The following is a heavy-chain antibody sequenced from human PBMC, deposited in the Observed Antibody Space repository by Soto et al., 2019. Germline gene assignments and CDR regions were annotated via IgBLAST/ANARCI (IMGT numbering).Heavy chain of an antibody. Sequence: GWCPGLGSAAFGASVCIYAMSGVGACPGKGLEWLSLPSGSASATPYADSVKGRLTISRHNSKSTLHLQLNSLRAEDPAVYYCANRMANTVFGVHTLFDVWGRGTLVTVSS. V-gene: IGHV3-23*01. J-gene: IGHJ1*01. CDR2: PSGSASAT. CDR1: GASVCIYA. CDR3: ANRMANTVFGVHTLFDV. D-gene: IGHD3-3*01.